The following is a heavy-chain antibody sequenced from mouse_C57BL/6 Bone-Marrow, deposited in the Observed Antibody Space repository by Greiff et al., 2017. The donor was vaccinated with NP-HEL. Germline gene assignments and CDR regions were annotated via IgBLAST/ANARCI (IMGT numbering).Heavy chain of an antibody. CDR2: IYPGDGDT. V-gene: IGHV1-82*01. CDR1: GYAFSSSW. D-gene: IGHD2-1*01. Sequence: VQLQQSGPELVKPGASVKISCKASGYAFSSSWMNWVKQRPGKGLEWIGRIYPGDGDTNYNGKFKGKATLTADKSSSTAYMQLSSLTSEDSAVYFCARGGNYDPYFDYWGQGTTLTVSS. CDR3: ARGGNYDPYFDY. J-gene: IGHJ2*01.